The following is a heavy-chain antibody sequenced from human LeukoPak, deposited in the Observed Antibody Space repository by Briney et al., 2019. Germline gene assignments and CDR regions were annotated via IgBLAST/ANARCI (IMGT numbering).Heavy chain of an antibody. CDR1: GGSISSSSYY. CDR3: ARVEGSGYYEVGS. J-gene: IGHJ5*02. CDR2: IYYSGST. V-gene: IGHV4-61*01. D-gene: IGHD3-22*01. Sequence: SETLSLTCTVSGGSISSSSYYWSWIRQPPGKGLEWIGYIYYSGSTNYNPSLKSRVTISVDTSKNQFSLKLSSVTAADTAVYYCARVEGSGYYEVGSWGQGTLVTVSS.